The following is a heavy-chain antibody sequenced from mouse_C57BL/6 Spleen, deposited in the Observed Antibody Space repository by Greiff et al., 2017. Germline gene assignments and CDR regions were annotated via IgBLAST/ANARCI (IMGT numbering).Heavy chain of an antibody. CDR3: VRDDYDVWFAY. D-gene: IGHD2-4*01. CDR2: IRSKSNNYAT. J-gene: IGHJ3*01. V-gene: IGHV10-1*01. CDR1: GFSFNTYA. Sequence: EVKVVESGGGLVQPRGSLKLSCAASGFSFNTYAMNWVRQAPGKGLEWVARIRSKSNNYATYYADSVKDRFTISRDDSESMLYLQMNNLKTEDTARYYCVRDDYDVWFAYWGQGTLVTVSA.